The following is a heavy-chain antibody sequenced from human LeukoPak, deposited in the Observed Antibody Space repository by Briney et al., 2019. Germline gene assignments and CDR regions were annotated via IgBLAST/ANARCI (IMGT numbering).Heavy chain of an antibody. J-gene: IGHJ4*02. CDR3: ARVNLFKLPFDY. D-gene: IGHD2-15*01. V-gene: IGHV4-34*01. Sequence: SETLSLTCAVYGGSFSSYYWSWVRQLPGKGLEWVGEINHSGSTNYHPSLKRGVPISVDTSTNQSSLNLRSVTAADTAVYYCARVNLFKLPFDYWGEGNLVTVSS. CDR1: GGSFSSYY. CDR2: INHSGST.